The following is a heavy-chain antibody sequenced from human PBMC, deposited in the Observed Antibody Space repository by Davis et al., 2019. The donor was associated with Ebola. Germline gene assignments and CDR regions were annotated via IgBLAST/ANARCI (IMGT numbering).Heavy chain of an antibody. CDR1: GGSFSGYY. J-gene: IGHJ5*02. V-gene: IGHV4-34*01. D-gene: IGHD2-15*01. Sequence: SETLSLTCAAYGGSFSGYYWSWIRQPPGKGLEWIGEINHSGSTNYNPSLKSRVTISVDTSKNQFSLKLSSVTAADTAVYYCARGVGSGPMFDPWGQGTLVTVSS. CDR2: INHSGST. CDR3: ARGVGSGPMFDP.